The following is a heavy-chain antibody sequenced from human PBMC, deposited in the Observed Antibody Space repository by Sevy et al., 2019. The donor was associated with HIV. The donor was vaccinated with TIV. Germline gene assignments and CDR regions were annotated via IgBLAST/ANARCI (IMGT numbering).Heavy chain of an antibody. CDR3: AKDRSRYPPATGTFDF. D-gene: IGHD6-13*01. CDR2: ISGSGGST. J-gene: IGHJ4*02. CDR1: GFTLSNFG. Sequence: WGSLRLSCAASGFTLSNFGMNWVRQAPGKGLQWVSTISGSGGSTYYADSVKGRFTVSRDISKNTLHLQMNSLRGDDTAVYYCAKDRSRYPPATGTFDFWGRGTLVTVSS. V-gene: IGHV3-23*01.